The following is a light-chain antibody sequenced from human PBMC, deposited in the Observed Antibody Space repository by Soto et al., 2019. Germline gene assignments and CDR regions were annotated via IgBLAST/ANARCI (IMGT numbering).Light chain of an antibody. CDR2: SNN. CDR1: SSNIGSNT. V-gene: IGLV1-44*01. Sequence: QSVLPQPPSASGTPGQRVTISCSGSSSNIGSNTVNWYQQLPGTAPKLLIYSNNHRPSGVPDRFSGSKSGTSASLAISGLQSEDEADYYCAAWDDSLNGLVFGGGTKLTVL. J-gene: IGLJ2*01. CDR3: AAWDDSLNGLV.